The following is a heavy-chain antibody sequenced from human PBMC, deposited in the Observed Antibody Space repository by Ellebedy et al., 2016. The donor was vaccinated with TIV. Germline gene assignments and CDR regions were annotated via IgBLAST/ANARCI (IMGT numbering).Heavy chain of an antibody. CDR2: INPSGGST. D-gene: IGHD3-22*01. V-gene: IGHV1-46*01. CDR1: GYTFTSYD. J-gene: IGHJ4*02. CDR3: AKEGRGGYYDSYPDY. Sequence: AASVKVSCKASGYTFTSYDINWVRQAPGQGLEWMGIINPSGGSTSYAQKFQGRVTMTRDTSTSTVYMELSSLRAEDTAVYYCAKEGRGGYYDSYPDYWGQGTLVTVSS.